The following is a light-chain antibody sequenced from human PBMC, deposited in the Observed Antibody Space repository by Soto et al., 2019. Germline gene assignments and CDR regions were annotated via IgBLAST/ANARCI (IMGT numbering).Light chain of an antibody. CDR2: RAS. J-gene: IGKJ1*01. Sequence: EIVLTQSPGTLSLSPGERATLSCRASQSVSSDYLAWYQQKPGQTPKVLIYRASSRATGIPDRFSGSGSGTDFTLTISRLEPEDFAVYYCQQYDSIPPWTFGQGTRVEVK. CDR3: QQYDSIPPWT. CDR1: QSVSSDY. V-gene: IGKV3-20*01.